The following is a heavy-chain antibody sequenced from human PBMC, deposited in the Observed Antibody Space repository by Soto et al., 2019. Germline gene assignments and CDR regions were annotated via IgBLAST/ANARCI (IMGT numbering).Heavy chain of an antibody. CDR2: INDSGNI. V-gene: IGHV4-34*01. CDR1: GGSFSGYQ. Sequence: QVQLQQWRAGLLKPSETLSLTCAVYGGSFSGYQWTWIRQTPGKRLEWIGEINDSGNINYNPSLKSRVTILVDTPKKQISLKLSSVTAADTAVYYCARGLILWFGEFSRRGGYYYYMDVWGKGTTVTVSS. D-gene: IGHD3-10*01. CDR3: ARGLILWFGEFSRRGGYYYYMDV. J-gene: IGHJ6*03.